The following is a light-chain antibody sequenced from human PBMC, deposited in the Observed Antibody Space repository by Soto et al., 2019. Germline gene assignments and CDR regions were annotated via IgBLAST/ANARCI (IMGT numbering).Light chain of an antibody. Sequence: DIQMTQSPSTLSASVGDRVTITCRASQSISNWLAWYQQKPGKAPKLLIYKASSLESGVPSRFSGSGSGTEFTLNISSLQPDDFATYYCQQHNSYSQTFGQGTKVEIK. CDR3: QQHNSYSQT. CDR1: QSISNW. V-gene: IGKV1-5*03. CDR2: KAS. J-gene: IGKJ1*01.